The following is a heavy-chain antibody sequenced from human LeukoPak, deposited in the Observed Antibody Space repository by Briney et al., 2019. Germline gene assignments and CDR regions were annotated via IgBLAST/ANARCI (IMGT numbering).Heavy chain of an antibody. Sequence: SETLSLTCAVCGGSFSGYYWSWIRQPPGKGLEWIGEINHSGSTNYNPSLKSRVTMSVDTSKNQFSLKLSSVTAADTAVYYCARRTAAGPYNWFDPWGQGTLVTVSS. D-gene: IGHD6-13*01. J-gene: IGHJ5*02. V-gene: IGHV4-34*01. CDR3: ARRTAAGPYNWFDP. CDR2: INHSGST. CDR1: GGSFSGYY.